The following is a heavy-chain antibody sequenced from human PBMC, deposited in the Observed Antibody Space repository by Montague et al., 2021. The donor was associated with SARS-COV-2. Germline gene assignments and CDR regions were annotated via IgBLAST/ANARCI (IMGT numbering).Heavy chain of an antibody. J-gene: IGHJ4*02. CDR3: ARFWSGYGDK. D-gene: IGHD3-3*01. V-gene: IGHV4-59*01. CDR2: TGET. Sequence: TGETTHNPSLKSRVTISVDTSRSQFSLRLPSVTAADTAVYVCARFWSGYGDKWRQGTLVTVS.